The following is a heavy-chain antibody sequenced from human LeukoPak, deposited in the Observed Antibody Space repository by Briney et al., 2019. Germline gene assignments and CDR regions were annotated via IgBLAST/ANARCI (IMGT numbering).Heavy chain of an antibody. CDR1: GFTFSNYA. CDR2: ISGGGAST. Sequence: GGSLRLSCEGSGFTFSNYAVIWVRQAPGKGLEWVSGISGGGASTYYADSVEGRFTISRDNSKNTLYLQMDSLRAEDTAVYYCTSVVFSSSGSHYWGQGTLVTVSS. V-gene: IGHV3-23*01. J-gene: IGHJ4*02. D-gene: IGHD3-22*01. CDR3: TSVVFSSSGSHY.